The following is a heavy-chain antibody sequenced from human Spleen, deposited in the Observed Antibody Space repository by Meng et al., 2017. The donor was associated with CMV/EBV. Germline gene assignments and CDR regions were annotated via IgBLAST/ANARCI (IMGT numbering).Heavy chain of an antibody. CDR1: GFTVSSNY. CDR2: IYSGGST. J-gene: IGHJ4*02. D-gene: IGHD2-2*01. Sequence: GESLKISCAASGFTVSSNYMSWVRQAPGKGLEWVSVIYSGGSTYYADSVKGRFTISRDNAKNSLSLQMNSLRTEDTALYYCARVGGDCSSTSCYPNYFDYWGQGTLVTVSS. V-gene: IGHV3-53*01. CDR3: ARVGGDCSSTSCYPNYFDY.